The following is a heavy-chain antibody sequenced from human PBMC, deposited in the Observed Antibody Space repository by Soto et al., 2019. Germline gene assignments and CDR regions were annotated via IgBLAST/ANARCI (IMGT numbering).Heavy chain of an antibody. Sequence: SVKVSCKASGGTFSSYAISWVRQAPGQGLEWMGGIIPIFGTANYAQKFQGRVTITADESTSTAYMELSSLRSEDTAVYYCARTRVGATTTGWFDPWGQGTLVTVSS. J-gene: IGHJ5*02. CDR1: GGTFSSYA. V-gene: IGHV1-69*13. D-gene: IGHD1-26*01. CDR2: IIPIFGTA. CDR3: ARTRVGATTTGWFDP.